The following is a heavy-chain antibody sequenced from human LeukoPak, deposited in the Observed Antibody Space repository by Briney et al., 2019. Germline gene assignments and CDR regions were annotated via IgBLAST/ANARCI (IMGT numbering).Heavy chain of an antibody. CDR2: IKTITDDGTT. Sequence: GGSLRLSCVASGFTLSNAWMSWVRQAPGKGLEWVGRIKTITDDGTTDYAAPVTGRFTISRDDSKNMLFLQMNTLKTEDTAVYYCTIHAQYYYDSSGYYYSFDYWGQGTLVTVSS. CDR3: TIHAQYYYDSSGYYYSFDY. J-gene: IGHJ4*02. CDR1: GFTLSNAW. D-gene: IGHD3-22*01. V-gene: IGHV3-15*01.